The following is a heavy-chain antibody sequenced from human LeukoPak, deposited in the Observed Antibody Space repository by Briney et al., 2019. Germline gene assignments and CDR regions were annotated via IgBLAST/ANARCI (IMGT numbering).Heavy chain of an antibody. CDR3: AREGLYDVLTGYYHSWLDP. CDR1: GGSISSSNW. D-gene: IGHD3-9*01. V-gene: IGHV4-4*02. CDR2: IYHSGST. Sequence: SVTLSLTCAVSGGSISSSNWWSWVRQPPGKGLEWIGEIYHSGSTNYNPSLKSRVTISVDKSKNQFSLKLSSVTGADTAVYYCAREGLYDVLTGYYHSWLDPWGQGTLVTVSS. J-gene: IGHJ5*02.